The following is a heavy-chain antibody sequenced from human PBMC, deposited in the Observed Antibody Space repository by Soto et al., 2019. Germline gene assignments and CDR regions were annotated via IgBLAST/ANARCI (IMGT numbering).Heavy chain of an antibody. CDR1: GYTFTGYY. CDR3: ARDRVCSSTSCYKDYYYGMDV. CDR2: INPNSGGT. Sequence: ASVKVSCKASGYTFTGYYMHWVRQAPGQGLEWMGWINPNSGGTNYAQKFQGWVTMTRDTSISTAYMELSRLRSDDTAVYYCARDRVCSSTSCYKDYYYGMDVWGLG. J-gene: IGHJ6*02. D-gene: IGHD2-2*02. V-gene: IGHV1-2*04.